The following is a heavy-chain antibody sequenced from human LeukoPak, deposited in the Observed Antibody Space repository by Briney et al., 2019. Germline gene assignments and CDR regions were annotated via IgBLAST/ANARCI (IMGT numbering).Heavy chain of an antibody. D-gene: IGHD5-18*01. CDR2: IKQEGSEK. V-gene: IGHV3-7*01. J-gene: IGHJ4*02. CDR1: GFTFRDYSDYW. Sequence: GGSLRLSCAASGFTFRDYSDYWMSWVRQAPGKGLEWVANIKQEGSEKYYVDSVKGRFTISRDNAKNSLFLQMNSLRTEDTAVYYCARVGRYSYAHNSWGQGTLVTVSS. CDR3: ARVGRYSYAHNS.